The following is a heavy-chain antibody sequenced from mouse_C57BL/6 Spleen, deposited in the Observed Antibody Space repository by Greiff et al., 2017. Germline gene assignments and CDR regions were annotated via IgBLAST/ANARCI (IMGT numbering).Heavy chain of an antibody. Sequence: EVQLQESGPGLVKPSQSLSLTCSVTGYSITSGYYWNWIRQFPGNKLEWMGYISYDGSNNYNPSLKNRISITRDTSKNQFFLKLNSVTTEDTATYYCARAPPKDYFDYWGQGTTLTVSS. CDR2: ISYDGSN. J-gene: IGHJ2*01. V-gene: IGHV3-6*01. CDR1: GYSITSGYY. CDR3: ARAPPKDYFDY.